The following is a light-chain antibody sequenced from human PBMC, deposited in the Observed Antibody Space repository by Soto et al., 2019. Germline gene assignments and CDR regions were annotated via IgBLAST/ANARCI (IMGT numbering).Light chain of an antibody. CDR2: EVN. V-gene: IGLV2-23*02. Sequence: SVMSQPASVSGSRGNAITISFTRTYSNVGSYNLVSLSQQHPGKALKLMIFEVNNPPSGVSNGFSCSSFWTTASLTIPGLKVEDEADYYCCSSGGSPTYVFGTGTKVTVL. CDR1: YSNVGSYNL. J-gene: IGLJ1*01. CDR3: CSSGGSPTYV.